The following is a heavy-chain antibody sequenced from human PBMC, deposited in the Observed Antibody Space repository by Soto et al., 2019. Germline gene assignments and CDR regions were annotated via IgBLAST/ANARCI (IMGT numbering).Heavy chain of an antibody. CDR2: INAGNGNT. CDR1: GYTFSSYA. D-gene: IGHD3-10*01. Sequence: QVQLVQSGAEEKKPGASVKVSCKASGYTFSSYAMHWVRQAPGQRLEWMGWINAGNGNTKYSQKFQGRVTITRDTSASPAYMELSSLRSEATAVYYCARGGPPLAYWGQGPLVTVSS. CDR3: ARGGPPLAY. V-gene: IGHV1-3*05. J-gene: IGHJ4*02.